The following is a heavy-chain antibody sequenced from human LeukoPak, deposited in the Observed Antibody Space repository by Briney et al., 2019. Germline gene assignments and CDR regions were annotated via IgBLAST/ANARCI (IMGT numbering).Heavy chain of an antibody. CDR3: ARVTVLLWFGEPPGWFDP. V-gene: IGHV3-21*01. CDR2: ISSTSSYI. J-gene: IGHJ5*02. Sequence: GGSLRLSCAASGFTFSTYWMNWVRQAPGKGLEWVSSISSTSSYIYYADSVKGRFTISRDNAKNSLYLQMNSLRAEDTAVYYCARVTVLLWFGEPPGWFDPWGQGTLVTVSS. CDR1: GFTFSTYW. D-gene: IGHD3-10*01.